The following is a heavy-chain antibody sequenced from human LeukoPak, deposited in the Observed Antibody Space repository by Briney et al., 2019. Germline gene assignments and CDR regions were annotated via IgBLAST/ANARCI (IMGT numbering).Heavy chain of an antibody. CDR1: GFTFSSYA. J-gene: IGHJ4*02. D-gene: IGHD3-22*01. CDR3: ARGEGYYYDSSGPG. CDR2: ISYDGSNK. V-gene: IGHV3-30-3*01. Sequence: GGSLRLSCAASGFTFSSYAMHWVRQAPGKGLEWVAVISYDGSNKYYADSVKGRFTISRDNSKNTLYLQMNSLRAEDTAVYYCARGEGYYYDSSGPGWGQGTLVTVSS.